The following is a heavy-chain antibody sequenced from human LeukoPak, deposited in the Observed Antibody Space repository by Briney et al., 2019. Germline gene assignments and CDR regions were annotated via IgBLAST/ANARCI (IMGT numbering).Heavy chain of an antibody. V-gene: IGHV1-2*02. J-gene: IGHJ3*02. CDR3: ARDPHGITGTTGDSFDI. D-gene: IGHD1-7*01. CDR1: GYTFTGYY. CDR2: INPNSGGT. Sequence: GASVKVSCKASGYTFTGYYMHWVRQAPGQGLEWMGWINPNSGGTNYAQKFQGRVTMTRDTSISTAYMELSRLRSDDTAVYYCARDPHGITGTTGDSFDIWGQGTMVTVSS.